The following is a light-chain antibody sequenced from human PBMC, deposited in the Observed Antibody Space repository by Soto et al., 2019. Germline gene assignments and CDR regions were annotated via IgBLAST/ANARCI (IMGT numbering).Light chain of an antibody. CDR2: AAS. CDR3: LQYYNFSWT. CDR1: QDIRNT. J-gene: IGKJ1*01. V-gene: IGKV1-6*01. Sequence: AIQMTQSPSSLSASVGDRVTISCRASQDIRNTLAWYQQKPGEAPKLLIFAASNLQSGVPSRFSGSGSVKDFTLAITGLKPEDFPTYYCLQYYNFSWTLGQGTKVDIK.